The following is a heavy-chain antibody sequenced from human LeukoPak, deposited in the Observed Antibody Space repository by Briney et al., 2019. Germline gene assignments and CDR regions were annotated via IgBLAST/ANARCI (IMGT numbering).Heavy chain of an antibody. CDR1: GFTVNSNF. V-gene: IGHV3-53*01. J-gene: IGHJ4*02. D-gene: IGHD2-2*01. CDR2: IYAGGST. CDR3: ARVVGYCSSTSCPTGY. Sequence: PGGSLRLSCAASGFTVNSNFMSWVRQAPGKGLEWVSAIYAGGSTYYEDSVKGRFTIFRDNSKNTVYLQMNSLRAEDTAVYYCARVVGYCSSTSCPTGYWGQGTLVTVSS.